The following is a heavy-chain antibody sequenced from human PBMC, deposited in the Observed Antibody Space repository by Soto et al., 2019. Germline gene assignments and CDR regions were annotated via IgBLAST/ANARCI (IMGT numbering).Heavy chain of an antibody. D-gene: IGHD3-10*01. J-gene: IGHJ6*02. CDR1: GYTFTAYY. CDR3: ARNMDYYYGPGGRNGHGF. CDR2: INPKFGDT. Sequence: QVQLVQSGAEGKEPGDSVRVSCEASGYTFTAYYIHWVRQATGQGLEWMGWINPKFGDTTYAQDFQGRVSMTRDMSISTVYMDLSRLTSADTAIYYCARNMDYYYGPGGRNGHGFWGQGTTVTVFS. V-gene: IGHV1-2*02.